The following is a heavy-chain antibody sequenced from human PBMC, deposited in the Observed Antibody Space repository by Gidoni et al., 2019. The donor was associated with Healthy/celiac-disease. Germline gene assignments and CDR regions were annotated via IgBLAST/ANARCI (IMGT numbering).Heavy chain of an antibody. J-gene: IGHJ5*02. D-gene: IGHD6-6*01. CDR1: GFTFSIYS. Sequence: EVQLVESGGGLVKPGGSLRLSCVASGFTFSIYSMNWVRQAPGKGLEWVSSITSDSQYIYYADSVKGRFSISRDNAKNSLSLQMNSLRAEDTAMYYCARDGSFQIADLTSWGQGTLVTVSS. V-gene: IGHV3-21*01. CDR3: ARDGSFQIADLTS. CDR2: ITSDSQYI.